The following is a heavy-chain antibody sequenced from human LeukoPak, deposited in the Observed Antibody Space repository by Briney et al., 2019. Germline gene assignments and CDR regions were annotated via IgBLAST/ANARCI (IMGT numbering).Heavy chain of an antibody. J-gene: IGHJ4*02. V-gene: IGHV1-2*02. Sequence: RASVKVSCKASGYTFTGYYMHWVRQAPGQGLEWMGWINPNSGGTNYAQKFQGRVTMTRDTSISTAYMELSRLRSDDTAVYYCARVSSISYYYDSSGFDYWGQGTLVTVSS. CDR2: INPNSGGT. CDR1: GYTFTGYY. D-gene: IGHD3-22*01. CDR3: ARVSSISYYYDSSGFDY.